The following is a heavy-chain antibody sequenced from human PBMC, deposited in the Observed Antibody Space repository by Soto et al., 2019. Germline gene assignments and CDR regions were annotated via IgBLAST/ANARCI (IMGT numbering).Heavy chain of an antibody. V-gene: IGHV3-23*01. J-gene: IGHJ4*02. D-gene: IGHD1-1*01. CDR3: ANPIPKTGTTFGF. CDR1: GFTFSNLA. Sequence: PGGPLRLSCVASGFTFSNLAMAWVRQAPGEGLEWVSAISGSGDDTFYADSMKGRFTISRDNSKDTQYLQINSLRSEDTAVYYCANPIPKTGTTFGFWGQGTLVTVSS. CDR2: ISGSGDDT.